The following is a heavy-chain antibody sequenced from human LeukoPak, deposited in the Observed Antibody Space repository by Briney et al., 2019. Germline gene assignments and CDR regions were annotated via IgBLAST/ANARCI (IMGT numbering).Heavy chain of an antibody. CDR2: IRYDGSDK. D-gene: IGHD6-13*01. V-gene: IGHV3-30*02. CDR3: AKERDSSSWSDY. Sequence: GGSLRLSCAASGFTFNIYAMHWVRQAPGKGLEWVAFIRYDGSDKYYADSVKGRFTISRDNSKNTPYLQMNSLRADDTAVYYCAKERDSSSWSDYWGQGTLVTVSS. CDR1: GFTFNIYA. J-gene: IGHJ4*02.